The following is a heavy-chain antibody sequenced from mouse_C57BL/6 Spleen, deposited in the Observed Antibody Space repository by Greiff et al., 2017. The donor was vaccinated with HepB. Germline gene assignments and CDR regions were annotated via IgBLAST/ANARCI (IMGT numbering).Heavy chain of an antibody. CDR3: TRSRDSKGGTGAMDY. Sequence: VQLQQSGAELVRPGASVTLSCKASGYTFTDYEMHWVKQTPVHGLEWIGAIDPETGGTAYNQKFKGKAILTADKSSSTAYMELRSLTSEDSAVYYCTRSRDSKGGTGAMDYWGQGTSVTVSS. D-gene: IGHD2-5*01. J-gene: IGHJ4*01. CDR1: GYTFTDYE. V-gene: IGHV1-15*01. CDR2: IDPETGGT.